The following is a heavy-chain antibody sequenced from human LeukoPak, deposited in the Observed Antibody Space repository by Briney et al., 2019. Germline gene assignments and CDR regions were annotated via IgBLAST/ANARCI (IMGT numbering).Heavy chain of an antibody. D-gene: IGHD1-26*01. CDR3: AAGGGSYYDFDY. Sequence: ASVKVSCKASGYTFTSYYMHWVRQAPGQGLEWMGIINPSGGSASYAQKFQGRVTMTRDTSTSTVYMELSSLRSEDTAVYYCAAGGGSYYDFDYWGQGTLVTVSS. J-gene: IGHJ4*02. V-gene: IGHV1-46*01. CDR1: GYTFTSYY. CDR2: INPSGGSA.